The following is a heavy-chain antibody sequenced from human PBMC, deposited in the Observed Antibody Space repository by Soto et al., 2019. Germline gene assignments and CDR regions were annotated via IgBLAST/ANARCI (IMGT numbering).Heavy chain of an antibody. CDR1: GYTFTSYG. V-gene: IGHV1-18*01. Sequence: GASVKVSCKASGYTFTSYGISWVRQAPGQGLEWMGWISAYNGNTNYAQKLQGRVTMTTDTSTSTAYMELRSLRSDDTAVYYCARDIRPAGRYYYYGMDVWGQGTTVTVS. J-gene: IGHJ6*02. CDR3: ARDIRPAGRYYYYGMDV. D-gene: IGHD6-13*01. CDR2: ISAYNGNT.